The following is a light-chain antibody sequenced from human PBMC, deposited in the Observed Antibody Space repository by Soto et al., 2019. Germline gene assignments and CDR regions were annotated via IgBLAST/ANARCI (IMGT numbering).Light chain of an antibody. CDR3: QQSYSTPIT. CDR2: AAS. V-gene: IGKV1-39*01. CDR1: QSISSY. Sequence: DIRMTQSAASLSASLGDRVTITWRASQSISSYLNWYQQKPGKAPKLLIYAASSLQSGVPSRFSGSGYGTDFNLTISSLQTEDFATYYCQQSYSTPITFGQGTRLEIK. J-gene: IGKJ5*01.